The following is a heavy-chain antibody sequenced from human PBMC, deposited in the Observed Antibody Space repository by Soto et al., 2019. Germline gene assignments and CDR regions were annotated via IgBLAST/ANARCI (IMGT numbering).Heavy chain of an antibody. CDR1: GFTFSSSG. Sequence: AGGSLRLSCVASGFTFSSSGMTWGRQAPGKGLEWVSSISSSSTYIYYADSVKDRFTISRDNAKNSLYLQMNTLRAEDTAVYFCVRVPSYYIGANYIYFCGQGSLVTVSS. V-gene: IGHV3-21*01. D-gene: IGHD3-10*01. CDR3: VRVPSYYIGANYIYF. J-gene: IGHJ4*02. CDR2: ISSSSTYI.